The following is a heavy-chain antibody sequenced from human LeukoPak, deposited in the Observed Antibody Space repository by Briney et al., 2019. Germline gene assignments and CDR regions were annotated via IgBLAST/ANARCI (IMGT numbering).Heavy chain of an antibody. CDR1: GYSFTGYW. V-gene: IGHV5-51*01. CDR2: IYPGDSDT. Sequence: GESLKISCKASGYSFTGYWIGWVRQMPGKGLEWMGIIYPGDSDTRYSPSFQGQVTISADKSISTAYLQWSSLKASDTAIYYCARHSTVTTAYFDPWGQGTLVTVSS. CDR3: ARHSTVTTAYFDP. D-gene: IGHD4-17*01. J-gene: IGHJ5*02.